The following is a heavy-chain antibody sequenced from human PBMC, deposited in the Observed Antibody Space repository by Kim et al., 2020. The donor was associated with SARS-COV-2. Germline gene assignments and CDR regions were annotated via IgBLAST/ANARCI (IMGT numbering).Heavy chain of an antibody. CDR3: ARRPLYGSGSYPFDY. Sequence: PSLKSRVTISVDTSKNQFSLKLSSVTAADTAVYYCARRPLYGSGSYPFDYWGQGTLVTVSS. V-gene: IGHV4-34*01. J-gene: IGHJ4*02. D-gene: IGHD3-10*01.